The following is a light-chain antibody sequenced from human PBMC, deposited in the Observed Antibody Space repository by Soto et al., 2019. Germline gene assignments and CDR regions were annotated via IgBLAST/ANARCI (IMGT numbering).Light chain of an antibody. CDR3: QQYNNWPQT. Sequence: EILMTQSPVTLSVSPGERATLSCRASQSVSSNLACYQQKPGQAPSLLIYGAFTRATGIPARFSGTGSGTEFTLTISSLQSEDFAVYYCQQYNNWPQTFGQGTKVDI. CDR2: GAF. CDR1: QSVSSN. V-gene: IGKV3-15*01. J-gene: IGKJ1*01.